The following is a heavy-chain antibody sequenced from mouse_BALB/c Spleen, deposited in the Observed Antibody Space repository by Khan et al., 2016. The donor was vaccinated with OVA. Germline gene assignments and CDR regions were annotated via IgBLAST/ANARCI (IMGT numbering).Heavy chain of an antibody. Sequence: EVQLQESGPGLVKPSQSLSLTCTVTGYSITSGYGWNWIRQFTGNKLAWMGYISYSGSTNYNPSLKSRISITRDTSKNQFFLQLNSVTTEDTATYYRARTARIEYWGQGTTLTVSS. CDR3: ARTARIEY. CDR2: ISYSGST. D-gene: IGHD1-2*01. CDR1: GYSITSGYG. V-gene: IGHV3-2*02. J-gene: IGHJ2*01.